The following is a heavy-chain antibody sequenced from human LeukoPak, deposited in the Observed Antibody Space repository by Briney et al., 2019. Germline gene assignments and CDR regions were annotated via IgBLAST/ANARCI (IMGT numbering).Heavy chain of an antibody. D-gene: IGHD6-13*01. V-gene: IGHV4-39*01. CDR1: GGSISSSSHQ. Sequence: PSETLSLTCTVSGGSISSSSHQWGWIRQPPGKGLEWIATIYHRGSTYYNPSLKSRVTISVDTSKNQFSLKVSSVTAADTAVYYCVSSLRSSSWYVGRFDPWGQGSLVTASS. J-gene: IGHJ5*02. CDR3: VSSLRSSSWYVGRFDP. CDR2: IYHRGST.